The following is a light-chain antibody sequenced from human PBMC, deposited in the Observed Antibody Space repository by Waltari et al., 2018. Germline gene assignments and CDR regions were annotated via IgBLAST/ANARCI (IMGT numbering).Light chain of an antibody. CDR1: SSDVGGYNY. CDR2: EVT. V-gene: IGLV2-14*01. CDR3: SSYRANSPVV. J-gene: IGLJ2*01. Sequence: QSALTQPASVSGSPGQSITISCTGTSSDVGGYNYVSWYQHHPGKAPKLIIYEVTNRPSGLSGRFSGSQSGNTASLTISGLQAEDEADYDCSSYRANSPVVFGGGTKLTVL.